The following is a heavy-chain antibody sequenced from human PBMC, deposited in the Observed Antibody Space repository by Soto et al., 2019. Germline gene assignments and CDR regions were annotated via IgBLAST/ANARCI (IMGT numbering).Heavy chain of an antibody. J-gene: IGHJ4*02. Sequence: GGSLRLSCAASGFTFSSYAMHWVRQAPGKGLEWVAVISYDGSNKYYADSVKGRFTISRDNSRSTLYLQMNNLRAEDTAIYFCAKVPASIKTFDDRGQGTLVTVSS. CDR2: ISYDGSNK. D-gene: IGHD2-2*01. CDR1: GFTFSSYA. CDR3: AKVPASIKTFDD. V-gene: IGHV3-30-3*01.